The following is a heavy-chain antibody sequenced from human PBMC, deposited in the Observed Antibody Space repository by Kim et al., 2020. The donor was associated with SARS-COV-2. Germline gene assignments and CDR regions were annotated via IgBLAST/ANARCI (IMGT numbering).Heavy chain of an antibody. D-gene: IGHD3-9*01. CDR2: IYYSGST. CDR3: ASGAPDFDWLLSPRPFDY. V-gene: IGHV4-31*03. J-gene: IGHJ4*02. Sequence: SETLSLTCTVSGGSISSGGYYWSWIRQHPGKGLEWIGYIYYSGSTYYNPSLKSRVTISVDTSKNQFSLKLSSVTAADTAVYYCASGAPDFDWLLSPRPFDYWGQGTLVTVSS. CDR1: GGSISSGGYY.